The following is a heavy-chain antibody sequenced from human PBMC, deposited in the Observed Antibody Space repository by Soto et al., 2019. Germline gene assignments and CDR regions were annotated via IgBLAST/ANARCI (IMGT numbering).Heavy chain of an antibody. Sequence: SGPTLVNPTETLTLTCSVSGFSLNNARMRVSWIRQPPGKALEWLAHIFSNDEESYSTSLKSRLTISKDTSKSQVVLTMTNMDPVDTATYYCARINYGDYAYWFDPWGQGTLVTVSS. CDR3: ARINYGDYAYWFDP. CDR1: GFSLNNARMR. V-gene: IGHV2-26*01. D-gene: IGHD4-17*01. CDR2: IFSNDEE. J-gene: IGHJ5*02.